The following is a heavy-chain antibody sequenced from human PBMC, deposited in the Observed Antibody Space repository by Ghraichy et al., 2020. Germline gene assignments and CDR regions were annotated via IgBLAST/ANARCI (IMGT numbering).Heavy chain of an antibody. Sequence: GGSLRLSCAASGFTFSSYWMSWVRQAPGKGLEWVSNIKQDGSEKYYVDSVKGRFTISRDNAKNSLYLQMNSLRAEDTAVYYCARDQLLMFGAFDIWGQGTMVTVSS. V-gene: IGHV3-7*04. CDR2: IKQDGSEK. D-gene: IGHD3-10*02. CDR3: ARDQLLMFGAFDI. J-gene: IGHJ3*02. CDR1: GFTFSSYW.